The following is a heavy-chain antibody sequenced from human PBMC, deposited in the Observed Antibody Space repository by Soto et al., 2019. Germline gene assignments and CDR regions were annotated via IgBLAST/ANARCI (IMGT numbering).Heavy chain of an antibody. V-gene: IGHV4-61*01. CDR2: MYYTGVT. Sequence: SGTLSLTCFVSGGSVRSGNNFWNWIRQPPGRGLEWLGYMYYTGVTNYNPSLKSRVSMSVDTSKDQFSLNLTSLTAADTAVYYCARGGEPRGYYGLDVWGQGTTVTVSS. CDR1: GGSVRSGNNF. J-gene: IGHJ6*02. D-gene: IGHD4-17*01. CDR3: ARGGEPRGYYGLDV.